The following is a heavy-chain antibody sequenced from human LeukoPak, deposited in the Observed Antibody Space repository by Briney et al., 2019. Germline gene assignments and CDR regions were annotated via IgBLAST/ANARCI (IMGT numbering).Heavy chain of an antibody. J-gene: IGHJ4*02. CDR1: GGSISSYY. Sequence: SETLSLTCTVSGGSISSYYWSWIRQPPGKGLEWIGYIYYSGSTNYNPSLKSRVTISVDTSKNQFSLKLSSVTAADTAVYYCARGLLPALDYWGQGTLVTVSS. CDR2: IYYSGST. V-gene: IGHV4-59*01. D-gene: IGHD1-26*01. CDR3: ARGLLPALDY.